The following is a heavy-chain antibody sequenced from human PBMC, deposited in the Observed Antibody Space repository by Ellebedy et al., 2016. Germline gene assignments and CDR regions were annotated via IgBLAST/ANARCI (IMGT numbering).Heavy chain of an antibody. CDR3: ARSSRGRGDYLDY. CDR2: IWPDGSKK. V-gene: IGHV3-33*01. CDR1: GFTFSSYG. Sequence: GGSLRLSXAVSGFTFSSYGTYWVRQAPGKGLECVALIWPDGSKKNYVDSVKGRFTISRDNFKNTVYLQMNSLRDEDTAVYYCARSSRGRGDYLDYWGQGILVTVSS. D-gene: IGHD3-16*01. J-gene: IGHJ4*02.